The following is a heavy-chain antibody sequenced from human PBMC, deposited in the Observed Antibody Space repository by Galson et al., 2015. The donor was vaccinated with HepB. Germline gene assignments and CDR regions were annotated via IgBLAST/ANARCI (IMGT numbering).Heavy chain of an antibody. CDR2: ISGSGGST. D-gene: IGHD6-13*01. CDR1: GFTFSSYA. Sequence: SLRLSCAASGFTFSSYAMSWVRQAPGKGLEWVSAISGSGGSTYYADSVKGRFTISRDNSKNTLYLQMDSLRAEDTAVYYCARGPIVSSWYSLDFRGQGTLVTVSS. V-gene: IGHV3-23*01. CDR3: ARGPIVSSWYSLDF. J-gene: IGHJ4*02.